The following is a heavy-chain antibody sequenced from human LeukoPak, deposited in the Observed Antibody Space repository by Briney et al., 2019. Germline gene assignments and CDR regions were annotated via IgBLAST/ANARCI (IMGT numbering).Heavy chain of an antibody. Sequence: SETLSLTCTVSGGSISSSSYYWGWIRQPPGKGLEWIGSIYYSGSTSYNPSLKSRVTISVDTSKNQFSLKLSSVTAADTAVYYCARHDGLERSVFDYWGQGTLVTVSS. V-gene: IGHV4-39*01. D-gene: IGHD1-1*01. CDR3: ARHDGLERSVFDY. J-gene: IGHJ4*02. CDR1: GGSISSSSYY. CDR2: IYYSGST.